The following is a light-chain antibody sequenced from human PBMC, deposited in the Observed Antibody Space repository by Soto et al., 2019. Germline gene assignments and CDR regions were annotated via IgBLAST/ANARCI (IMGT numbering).Light chain of an antibody. CDR2: DAS. CDR3: QQRSNWPPTWT. CDR1: QSVSSY. J-gene: IGKJ1*01. Sequence: EIVLTQSPATLSLSPGERATLSCRASQSVSSYFAWYQQKPGQAPRLLIYDASNRATGIPARFSGSGSGTAFTLTISSLEPEDFAVYYCQQRSNWPPTWTFGQGTKVEIK. V-gene: IGKV3-11*01.